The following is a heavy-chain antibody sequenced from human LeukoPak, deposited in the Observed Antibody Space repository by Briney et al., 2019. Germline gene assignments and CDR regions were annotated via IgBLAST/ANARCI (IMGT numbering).Heavy chain of an antibody. Sequence: GGSLRLSCAASGFSVSGKYMTWVRQAPGKGLEWVSFIYSGDTTYYADSVKGRFTISRDNSQNTLYLQMNNLRAEDTAVYFCARGYNNGPVCFDYWGQGALVTVSS. J-gene: IGHJ4*02. CDR3: ARGYNNGPVCFDY. D-gene: IGHD2-8*01. CDR2: IYSGDTT. V-gene: IGHV3-53*01. CDR1: GFSVSGKY.